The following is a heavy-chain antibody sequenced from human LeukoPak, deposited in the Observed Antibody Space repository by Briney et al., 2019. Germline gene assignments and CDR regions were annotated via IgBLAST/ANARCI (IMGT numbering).Heavy chain of an antibody. CDR2: ISSSGKYT. CDR1: GFTFSSYA. J-gene: IGHJ4*02. D-gene: IGHD2-21*01. V-gene: IGHV3-11*05. CDR3: ARGARGHNCDSYTYYFDY. Sequence: GVSLRFSCAASGFTFSSYAMGWVRQAPGKGLEWVSYISSSGKYTNYADSVKGRFTISRDGAKNSLYLQMNSLRVEDTAVYYCARGARGHNCDSYTYYFDYWGQGTLVTVSS.